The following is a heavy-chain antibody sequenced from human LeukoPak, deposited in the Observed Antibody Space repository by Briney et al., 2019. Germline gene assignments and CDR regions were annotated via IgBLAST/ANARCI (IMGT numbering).Heavy chain of an antibody. J-gene: IGHJ5*02. CDR1: GGSFSGYY. Sequence: SETLSLTCAVYGGSFSGYYWGWIRQPPGKGLEWIGSIHYSGSTYYNPSLKSRVTISEDTSKNQFSLKLSSVTAADTAVYYCAREVRSAWASFDPWGQGTLVTVSS. D-gene: IGHD1-26*01. CDR3: AREVRSAWASFDP. CDR2: IHYSGST. V-gene: IGHV4-38-2*02.